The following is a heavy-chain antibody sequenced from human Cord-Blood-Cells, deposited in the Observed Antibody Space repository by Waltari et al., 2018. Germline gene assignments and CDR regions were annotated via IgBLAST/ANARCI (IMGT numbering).Heavy chain of an antibody. CDR1: GGTFSSYA. J-gene: IGHJ4*02. CDR3: AREIFGDGYNDY. V-gene: IGHV1-69*12. D-gene: IGHD3-3*01. Sequence: QVQLVQSGAEVKKPGSSVKVSCKASGGTFSSYAISWVRQAPGQGLEWMGGIIPIVGTANYAQTVQGRVTITADESTSTAYMELSSLRSEDTAVYYCAREIFGDGYNDYWGQGTLVTVSS. CDR2: IIPIVGTA.